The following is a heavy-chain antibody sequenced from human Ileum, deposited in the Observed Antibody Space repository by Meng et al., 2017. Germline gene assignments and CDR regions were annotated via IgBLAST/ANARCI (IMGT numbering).Heavy chain of an antibody. D-gene: IGHD1-1*01. CDR1: GFTFSTYG. CDR2: FSSSSGIT. Sequence: GESLKISCAASGFTFSTYGMSWVRQAPGKGLEWVSSFSSSSGITYYADPVKGRFTISRDNSKNTLYMQMNSLGADDTAIYYCARSGTADFDCWGQGTLVTVSS. CDR3: ARSGTADFDC. J-gene: IGHJ4*02. V-gene: IGHV3-23*01.